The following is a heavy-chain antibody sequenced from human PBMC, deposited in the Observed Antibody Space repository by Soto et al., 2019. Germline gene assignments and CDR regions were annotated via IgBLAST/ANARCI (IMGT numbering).Heavy chain of an antibody. CDR3: ARRYGGSIDY. D-gene: IGHD2-15*01. CDR1: GGSISSYY. CDR2: IYYSGST. J-gene: IGHJ4*02. Sequence: SETLALTCTVSGGSISSYYWSWIRQPPGKGLEWIGYIYYSGSTNYNPSLKSRVTISVDTSKNQFSLKLSSVTAADTAVYYCARRYGGSIDYWGQGTLVTVSS. V-gene: IGHV4-59*08.